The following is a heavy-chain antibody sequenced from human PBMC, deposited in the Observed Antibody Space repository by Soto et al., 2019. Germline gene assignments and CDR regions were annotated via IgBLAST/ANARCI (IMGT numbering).Heavy chain of an antibody. V-gene: IGHV4-34*01. Sequence: SETLSLTCAVYGGSFSGYYWSWIRQPPGKGLEWIGEINHSGSTNYNPSLKSRVTISVDTSKNQFSLKLSSVTAADTAVYYCARHILYCSGGSCPIDYWGQGTLVTVSS. J-gene: IGHJ4*02. CDR3: ARHILYCSGGSCPIDY. CDR1: GGSFSGYY. CDR2: INHSGST. D-gene: IGHD2-15*01.